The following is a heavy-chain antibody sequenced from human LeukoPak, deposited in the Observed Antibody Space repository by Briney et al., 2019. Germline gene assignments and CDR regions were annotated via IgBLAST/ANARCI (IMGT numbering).Heavy chain of an antibody. Sequence: ASVKVSCKASGYTFTNFDINWVRQATGQGLEWMGWMNPNTGNAGYAQKFQDRVTITWDASISTAYMDLSSLRSEDTAVYYCARRFANYFDYWGQGTLVTVSS. CDR2: MNPNTGNA. D-gene: IGHD3-10*01. V-gene: IGHV1-8*03. CDR3: ARRFANYFDY. CDR1: GYTFTNFD. J-gene: IGHJ4*02.